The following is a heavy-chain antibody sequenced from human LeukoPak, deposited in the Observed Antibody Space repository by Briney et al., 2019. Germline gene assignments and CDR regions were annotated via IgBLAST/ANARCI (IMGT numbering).Heavy chain of an antibody. D-gene: IGHD3-9*01. CDR3: ARDSSLRYFDAYYYGMDV. CDR2: ISSSSSTI. V-gene: IGHV3-48*04. J-gene: IGHJ6*02. Sequence: PGGSLRLSCAASGFTFSNAWMSWVRQAPGKGLEWVSYISSSSSTIYYADSVKGRFTISRDNAKNSLYLQMNSLRAEDTAVYYCARDSSLRYFDAYYYGMDVWGQGTTVTVSS. CDR1: GFTFSNAW.